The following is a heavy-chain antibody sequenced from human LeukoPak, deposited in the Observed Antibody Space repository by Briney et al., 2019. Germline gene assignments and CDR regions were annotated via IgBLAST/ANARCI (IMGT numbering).Heavy chain of an antibody. CDR1: GGSISSSNYY. CDR2: TYYGGNT. J-gene: IGHJ4*02. Sequence: PSQTLSLTCTVSGGSISSSNYYWDWIRQPPGKGLEWIGTTYYGGNTFYNPSLKSRVTISVDTSRNQFSLRVTSVTAADTALYFCGSATSAPQVYHSDYRGQGTLVTVSS. D-gene: IGHD1-14*01. CDR3: GSATSAPQVYHSDY. V-gene: IGHV4-39*01.